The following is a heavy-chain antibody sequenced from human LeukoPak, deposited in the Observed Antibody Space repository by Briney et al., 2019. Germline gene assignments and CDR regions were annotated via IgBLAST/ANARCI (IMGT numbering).Heavy chain of an antibody. V-gene: IGHV4-59*01. CDR3: ARGVGSGYTDY. CDR2: ISYSGNT. D-gene: IGHD3-22*01. CDR1: GGSISNYY. J-gene: IGHJ4*02. Sequence: SETLSLTCTVSGGSISNYYWTWIRQPPGRGLEWIGFISYSGNTNYNPSLKSRVTISLDTSKNQFSLKLISVTAADTAVYYCARGVGSGYTDYWGQGALVTVSS.